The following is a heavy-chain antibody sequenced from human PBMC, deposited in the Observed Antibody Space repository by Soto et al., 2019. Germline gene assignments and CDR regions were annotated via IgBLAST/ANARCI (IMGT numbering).Heavy chain of an antibody. CDR3: ARGRIVGAPFYYYYGMDV. D-gene: IGHD1-26*01. Sequence: PGGSLRLSCAASGFTFSSYSMHWVRQAPGKGLEYVSAISSNGGSTYYANSVKGRFTISRDNSKNTLYLQMGSLRAEDMAVYYCARGRIVGAPFYYYYGMDVWGQGTKVTV. J-gene: IGHJ6*02. V-gene: IGHV3-64*01. CDR2: ISSNGGST. CDR1: GFTFSSYS.